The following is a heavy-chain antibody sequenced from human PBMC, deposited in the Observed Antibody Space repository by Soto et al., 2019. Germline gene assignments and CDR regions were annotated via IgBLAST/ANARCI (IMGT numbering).Heavy chain of an antibody. CDR2: IWYDGNNK. Sequence: GGALRLSCACSGCTFISYFMHLVRQAPGKWLEWVSVIWYDGNNKYYANSVKGRFTISRDNSKNTLYVQMTSLRAEDTAIYYCARGINSLFDYWGQRTLVTVSS. J-gene: IGHJ4*02. CDR3: ARGINSLFDY. V-gene: IGHV3-33*01. CDR1: GCTFISYF. D-gene: IGHD2-21*01.